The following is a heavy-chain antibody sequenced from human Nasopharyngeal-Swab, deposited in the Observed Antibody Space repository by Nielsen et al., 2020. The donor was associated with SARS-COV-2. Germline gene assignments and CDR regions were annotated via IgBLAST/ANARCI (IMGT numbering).Heavy chain of an antibody. CDR2: IHHSGST. CDR3: ARGPVRYDFWSGYYCGFDY. Sequence: GSLRLSCAVYGGSFSGYYWSWIRQPPGKGLEWTGEIHHSGSTDYNPSLKSRVTISVDTSKNQFSLKLSSVTAADTAVFYCARGPVRYDFWSGYYCGFDYWGQGTLVTVSS. V-gene: IGHV4-34*01. CDR1: GGSFSGYY. J-gene: IGHJ4*02. D-gene: IGHD3-3*01.